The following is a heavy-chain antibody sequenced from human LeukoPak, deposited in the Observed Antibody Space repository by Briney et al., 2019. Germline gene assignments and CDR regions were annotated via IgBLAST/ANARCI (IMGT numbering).Heavy chain of an antibody. CDR3: ARAADPFDY. CDR2: ISASGGST. D-gene: IGHD6-19*01. CDR1: GFTFNNYA. J-gene: IGHJ4*02. V-gene: IGHV3-23*01. Sequence: GGSLRLSCAASGFTFNNYAMSWVRQAPGKGLEWVSDISASGGSTDYADSVKGRFTISRDNSKNTLHLQMNSLRAEDTAVYYCARAADPFDYWGQGTLVTVSS.